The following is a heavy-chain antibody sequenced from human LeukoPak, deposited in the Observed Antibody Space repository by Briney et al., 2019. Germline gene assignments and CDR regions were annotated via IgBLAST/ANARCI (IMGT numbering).Heavy chain of an antibody. CDR1: GFMFSDYA. CDR2: ISSSGGTT. J-gene: IGHJ4*02. V-gene: IGHV3-23*01. Sequence: GGSLRLACGASGFMFSDYAVRWVRRARGRGLGWVSSISSSGGTTFYADSVKGRFTLYRDLFKKTVHLEMNAMRAEDTAVYYCAKDPRPYYDVPVGYWGQGTLVPV. CDR3: AKDPRPYYDVPVGY. D-gene: IGHD3-3*01.